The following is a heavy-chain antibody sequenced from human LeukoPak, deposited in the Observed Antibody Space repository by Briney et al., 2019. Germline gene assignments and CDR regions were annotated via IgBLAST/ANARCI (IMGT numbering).Heavy chain of an antibody. Sequence: ASVKVSCKASGYTFTGYYMHWVRQAPGQGLEWMRRINPNSGGTNYAQKFQGRVTMTRDTSISTAYMELSRLRSDDTAVYYCARDWGGDITIFGAYNWFDPWGQGTLVTVSS. CDR1: GYTFTGYY. CDR2: INPNSGGT. D-gene: IGHD3-3*01. CDR3: ARDWGGDITIFGAYNWFDP. V-gene: IGHV1-2*06. J-gene: IGHJ5*02.